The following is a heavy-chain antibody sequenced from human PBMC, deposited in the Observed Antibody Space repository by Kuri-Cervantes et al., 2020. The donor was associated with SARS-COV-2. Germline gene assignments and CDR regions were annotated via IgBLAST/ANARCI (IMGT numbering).Heavy chain of an antibody. CDR3: ARSPYSSSYDY. J-gene: IGHJ4*02. D-gene: IGHD6-6*01. V-gene: IGHV2-26*01. CDR2: IFSNDEK. Sequence: SGSTLVKPTETLTPICTVSGFSLSSARMGVSWIRQPPGKGLEWLAHIFSNDEKSYSTSLKTRLTISKDTSNNQVVLTMTNMDPVDTATYYCARSPYSSSYDYWGQGTLVTVSS. CDR1: GFSLSSARMG.